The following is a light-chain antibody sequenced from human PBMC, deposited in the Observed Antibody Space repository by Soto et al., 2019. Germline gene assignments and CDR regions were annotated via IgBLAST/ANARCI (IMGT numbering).Light chain of an antibody. CDR1: SSNIGTNT. Sequence: QSVLTQPPSASGTPEQRVTISCSGSSSNIGTNTVIWYQQLPGAAPKLLIYSDNQRPSGVPDRFSGSKSGTYASLAISGLQSEDEADYYCAAWDVSLVVFGGGTQLTVL. CDR3: AAWDVSLVV. CDR2: SDN. V-gene: IGLV1-44*01. J-gene: IGLJ2*01.